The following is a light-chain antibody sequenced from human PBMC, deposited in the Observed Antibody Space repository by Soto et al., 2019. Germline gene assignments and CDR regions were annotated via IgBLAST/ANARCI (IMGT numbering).Light chain of an antibody. CDR3: QQRSNWPGT. CDR1: QGVATY. CDR2: DAS. J-gene: IGKJ3*01. Sequence: EIVLTQSPATLSLSPGEIAILSCRASQGVATYLAGNQQKPGQAPRLLIYDASNRATGIPARFGGSGSGTDFTLTINSLEPEDFAVYYCQQRSNWPGTFGPGTKVDIK. V-gene: IGKV3-11*01.